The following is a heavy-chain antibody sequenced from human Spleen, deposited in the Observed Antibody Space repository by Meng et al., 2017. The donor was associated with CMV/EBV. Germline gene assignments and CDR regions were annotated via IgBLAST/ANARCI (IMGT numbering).Heavy chain of an antibody. J-gene: IGHJ4*02. Sequence: ASVKVSCKASGYTFTGYYMHWVRQAPGRGLEWMGWINPYSGATEYAHKFQGRVTLTRDTSINTGYMELTRLTSDDTAVYYCARDNNWGPDYWGQGTLVTVSS. V-gene: IGHV1-2*02. CDR3: ARDNNWGPDY. CDR1: GYTFTGYY. CDR2: INPYSGAT. D-gene: IGHD7-27*01.